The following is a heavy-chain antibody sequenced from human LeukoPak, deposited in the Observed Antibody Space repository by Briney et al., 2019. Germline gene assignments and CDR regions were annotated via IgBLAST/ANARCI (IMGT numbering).Heavy chain of an antibody. CDR2: INPNSGGT. D-gene: IGHD5-18*01. J-gene: IGHJ6*02. CDR1: GYTFTGYY. V-gene: IGHV1-2*04. CDR3: ARDRGYSYGYDSYYYGMDV. Sequence: GASVKVSCKASGYTFTGYYMHWVRQALGQGLEWMGWINPNSGGTNYAQKFQGWVTMTRDTSISTAYMELSRLRSDDTAVYYCARDRGYSYGYDSYYYGMDVWGQGTTVTVSS.